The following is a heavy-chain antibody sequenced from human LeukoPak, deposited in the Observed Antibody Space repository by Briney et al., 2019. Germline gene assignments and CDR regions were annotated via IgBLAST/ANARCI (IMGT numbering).Heavy chain of an antibody. J-gene: IGHJ4*02. D-gene: IGHD3-22*01. CDR2: IYYSGST. CDR3: ARDALYYDSSGGLGGFDY. V-gene: IGHV4-30-4*08. CDR1: GGSISSGDYY. Sequence: SQTLSLTCTVSGGSISSGDYYWSWIRQPPGKGLEWIGYIYYSGSTYYNPSLKSRVTISVDTSKNQFSLKLSSVTAADTAVYYCARDALYYDSSGGLGGFDYWGQGTLVTVSS.